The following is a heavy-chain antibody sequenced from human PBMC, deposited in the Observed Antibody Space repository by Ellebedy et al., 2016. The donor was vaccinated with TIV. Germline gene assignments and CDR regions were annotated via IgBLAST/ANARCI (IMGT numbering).Heavy chain of an antibody. Sequence: GSLRLTCGVYGGSFTGYYYSWIRLPPGKGLEWIGEINQSGSATYNPSLKGRVTISADMSKSQFSLRLTSVTAADTAVYYCAEGRSGWYYFDYWGQGTLVTVSS. V-gene: IGHV4-34*01. CDR2: INQSGSA. D-gene: IGHD6-19*01. J-gene: IGHJ4*02. CDR3: AEGRSGWYYFDY. CDR1: GGSFTGYY.